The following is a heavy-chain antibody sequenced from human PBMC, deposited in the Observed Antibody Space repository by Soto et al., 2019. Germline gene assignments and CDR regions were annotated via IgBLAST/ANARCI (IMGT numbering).Heavy chain of an antibody. CDR3: AKEGGQSVSYSTSSSYYFDY. CDR1: GFTFSSYG. V-gene: IGHV3-30*18. J-gene: IGHJ4*02. D-gene: IGHD1-26*01. Sequence: QVQLVESGGGVVQPGRSLRLSCVASGFTFSSYGMHWVRQAPGKGLEWVAIISYDGSNTYYADSVKGRFTISRDNSKKARDRHMNSLRAEDTSVYYYAKEGGQSVSYSTSSSYYFDYWGQGTQVTVSS. CDR2: ISYDGSNT.